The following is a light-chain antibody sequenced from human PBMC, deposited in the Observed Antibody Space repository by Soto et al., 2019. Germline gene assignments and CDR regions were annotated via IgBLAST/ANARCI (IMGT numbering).Light chain of an antibody. Sequence: EVVLTHSPATLSFSPVEIATLSCSASQSVNRYLAWYQQKPGQAPRLLIYDTSNRATGIPARFSGSGSGTDFTLTISSLEPEDFAVYYCQQYNHWLTWKFGQGTKVDIK. J-gene: IGKJ1*01. CDR2: DTS. V-gene: IGKV3-11*01. CDR1: QSVNRY. CDR3: QQYNHWLTWK.